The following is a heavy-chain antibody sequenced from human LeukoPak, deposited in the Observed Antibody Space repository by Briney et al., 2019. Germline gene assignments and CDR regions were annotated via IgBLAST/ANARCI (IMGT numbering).Heavy chain of an antibody. D-gene: IGHD5-12*01. V-gene: IGHV4-61*02. J-gene: IGHJ5*02. CDR1: GGSISSGSYY. Sequence: PSQTLSLTCTVSGGSISSGSYYWSWIRQPAGKGLEWIGRIYTSGSTNYNPSLRSRVTISVDTSKNQFSLKLSSVTAADTAVYYCARHGGSGYEVDWFDPWGQGTLVTVSS. CDR3: ARHGGSGYEVDWFDP. CDR2: IYTSGST.